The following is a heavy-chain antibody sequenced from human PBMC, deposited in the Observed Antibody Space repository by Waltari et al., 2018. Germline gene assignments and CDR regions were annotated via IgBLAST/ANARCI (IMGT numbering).Heavy chain of an antibody. Sequence: QVHLVQSGADVKKPGSSVKVSCKASGGSFNTYSLNWVRQARGQGLEWMGRIITMLDMAHYAQKFQGRITITADRATNTTYMELSSLTSDDTAVDYCTIDIPKPGEAVACPLDFWGLGSLVTVSS. J-gene: IGHJ4*02. CDR2: IITMLDMA. CDR1: GGSFNTYS. V-gene: IGHV1-69*08. CDR3: TIDIPKPGEAVACPLDF. D-gene: IGHD6-19*01.